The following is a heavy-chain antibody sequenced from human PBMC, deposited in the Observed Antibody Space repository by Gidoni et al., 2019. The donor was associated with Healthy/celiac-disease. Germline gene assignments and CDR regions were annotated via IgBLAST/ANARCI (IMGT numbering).Heavy chain of an antibody. D-gene: IGHD3-3*01. CDR1: GSTFSSYS. CDR3: ARDASFANYYYGMDV. V-gene: IGHV3-21*01. CDR2: ISSSSSYI. J-gene: IGHJ6*02. Sequence: EVQLVESGGGLVKPGGSLRLSCAASGSTFSSYSMNWVRQAPGKGLEWVSSISSSSSYIYYADSVKGRFTISRDNAKNSLYLQMNSLRAEDTAVYYCARDASFANYYYGMDVWGQGTTVTVSS.